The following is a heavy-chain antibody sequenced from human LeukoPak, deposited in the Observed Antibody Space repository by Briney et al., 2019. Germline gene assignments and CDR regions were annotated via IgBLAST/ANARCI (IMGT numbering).Heavy chain of an antibody. Sequence: SETLSLTCTVSGGSISSSSYYWGWIRQPPGKGLEWIGSIYYSGSTYYNPSLKSRVTISVDTSKNQLSLKLSSVIAADTAVYYCARGGRDGYSTNDYWGQGTLVTVSS. D-gene: IGHD5-24*01. CDR3: ARGGRDGYSTNDY. V-gene: IGHV4-39*07. CDR2: IYYSGST. CDR1: GGSISSSSYY. J-gene: IGHJ4*02.